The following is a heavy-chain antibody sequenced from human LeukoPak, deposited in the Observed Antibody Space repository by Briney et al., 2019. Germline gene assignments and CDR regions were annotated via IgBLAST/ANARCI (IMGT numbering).Heavy chain of an antibody. D-gene: IGHD3-22*01. CDR2: IYYGGST. CDR3: ASSRGSGYTTFDY. CDR1: GGSISSYY. Sequence: SETLSLTCTVSGGSISSYYWSWIRQPPGKGLEWIGYIYYGGSTNYNPSLKSRVTISVDKSKNQFSLKVSSVTAADTAVYYCASSRGSGYTTFDYWGQGTLVTVSS. V-gene: IGHV4-59*08. J-gene: IGHJ4*02.